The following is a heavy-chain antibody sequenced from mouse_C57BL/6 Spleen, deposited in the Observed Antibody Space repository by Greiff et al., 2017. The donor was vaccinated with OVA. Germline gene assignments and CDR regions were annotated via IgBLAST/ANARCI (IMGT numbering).Heavy chain of an antibody. D-gene: IGHD2-3*01. CDR2: IDPNSGGT. CDR1: GYTFTSYW. Sequence: QVQLKQPGAELVKPGASVKLSCKASGYTFTSYWMHWVKQRPGRGLEWIGRIDPNSGGTKYNEKFKSKATLTVDKPSSTAYMQLSSLTSEDSAVYDCARDGYYVDWFAYWGQGTLVTVSA. CDR3: ARDGYYVDWFAY. V-gene: IGHV1-72*01. J-gene: IGHJ3*01.